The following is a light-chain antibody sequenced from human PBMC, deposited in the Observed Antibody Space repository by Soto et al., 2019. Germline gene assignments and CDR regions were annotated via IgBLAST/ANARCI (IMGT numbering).Light chain of an antibody. CDR1: QDVGSL. Sequence: EIVLTQSPATLSLSAGERASLSCRASQDVGSLIAWYQQKPGQPPRLLIYDASNRATGIPARFSGSQSGADFILTISSLEPEDFAVYYCHQRSSWPITFGQGTRLEIK. J-gene: IGKJ5*01. CDR3: HQRSSWPIT. V-gene: IGKV3-11*01. CDR2: DAS.